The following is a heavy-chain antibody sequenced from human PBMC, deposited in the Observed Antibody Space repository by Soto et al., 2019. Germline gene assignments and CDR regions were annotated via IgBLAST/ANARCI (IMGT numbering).Heavy chain of an antibody. J-gene: IGHJ4*02. D-gene: IGHD3-16*01. V-gene: IGHV4-34*01. CDR2: INHSGST. Sequence: SETLSLTCAVYGGSFSGYYWSWIRQPPGKGLEWIGEINHSGSTNYNPSLKSRATISRDTSKKQFSLKLTSVTAADTAVYYCARSSWGVSYQQFWGQGALVPVSP. CDR1: GGSFSGYY. CDR3: ARSSWGVSYQQF.